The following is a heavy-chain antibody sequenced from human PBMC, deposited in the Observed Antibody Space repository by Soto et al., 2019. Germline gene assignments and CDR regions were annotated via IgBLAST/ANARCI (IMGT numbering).Heavy chain of an antibody. CDR3: AISDYGGNYYYYGMDV. J-gene: IGHJ6*02. CDR2: ISGSGGST. CDR1: GFTFSSYA. Sequence: GGSLRLSCAASGFTFSSYAMSWVRQAPGKGLEWVSAISGSGGSTYYADSVKGRFTISRDNSKNTLYLQMNSLRAEDTAVYYCAISDYGGNYYYYGMDVWGQGTTVTVSS. D-gene: IGHD4-17*01. V-gene: IGHV3-23*01.